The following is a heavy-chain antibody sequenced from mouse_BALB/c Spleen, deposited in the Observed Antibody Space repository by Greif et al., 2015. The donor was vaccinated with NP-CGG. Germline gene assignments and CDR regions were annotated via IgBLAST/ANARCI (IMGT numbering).Heavy chain of an antibody. CDR2: INPYNDGT. J-gene: IGHJ4*01. Sequence: VQLQQSGPELVKPGASVKMSCKASGYTFTSYVMHWVKQKPGQGLEWIGCINPYNDGTKYNEKFKGKATLTSDKSSSTAYMELSSLTSEDSAVYYCARVGLYYYAMDYCGQGTSVTVSS. CDR1: GYTFTSYV. D-gene: IGHD4-1*01. CDR3: ARVGLYYYAMDY. V-gene: IGHV1-14*01.